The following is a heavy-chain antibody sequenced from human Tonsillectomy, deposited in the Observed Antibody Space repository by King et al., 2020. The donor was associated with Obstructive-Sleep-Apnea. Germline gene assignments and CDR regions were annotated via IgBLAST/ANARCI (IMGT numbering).Heavy chain of an antibody. V-gene: IGHV3-23*04. CDR1: EFPLSNSA. CDR3: AKREDYGQIST. J-gene: IGHJ5*02. D-gene: IGHD4-17*01. Sequence: VQLVESGGGLVQPGGSLRLSCVASEFPLSNSAMTWVRQAPGKGLEWGSGISGSGNRAYYADFVQGRFTISRDNSKHTLYLQMKSLRADDTAVYYCAKREDYGQISTWGQGTLVTVSS. CDR2: ISGSGNRA.